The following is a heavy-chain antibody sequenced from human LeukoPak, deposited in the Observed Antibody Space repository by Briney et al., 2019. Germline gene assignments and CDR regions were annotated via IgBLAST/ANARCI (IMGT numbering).Heavy chain of an antibody. J-gene: IGHJ6*03. CDR1: GFTFTAHS. CDR2: ISSDSTYK. D-gene: IGHD2-15*01. Sequence: GGSLRLSCAISGFTFTAHSMNWVRQAPGKGLEWVSFISSDSTYKYYGDSVKGRFTTSRDNSKNTLYLQMNSLRAEDTAVYFCANRGVGYYYMDVWGKGTTVTVPS. V-gene: IGHV3-21*04. CDR3: ANRGVGYYYMDV.